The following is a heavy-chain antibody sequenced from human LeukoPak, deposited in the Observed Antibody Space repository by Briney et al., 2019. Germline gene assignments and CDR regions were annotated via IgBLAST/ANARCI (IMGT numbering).Heavy chain of an antibody. CDR3: TREPQQLVLPGNWFDP. D-gene: IGHD6-13*01. V-gene: IGHV3-73*01. CDR1: GFTFSGSA. J-gene: IGHJ5*02. Sequence: PGGSLRLSCAASGFTFSGSAMHWVRQASGKGLEWVGRIRSKANSYATAYAASVEGRFTISRDDSKNTAYLQMNSLKTEDTAVYYCTREPQQLVLPGNWFDPWGQGTLVTVSS. CDR2: IRSKANSYAT.